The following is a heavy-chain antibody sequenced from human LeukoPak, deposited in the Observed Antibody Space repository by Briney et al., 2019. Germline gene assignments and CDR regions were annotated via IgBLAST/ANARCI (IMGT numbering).Heavy chain of an antibody. J-gene: IGHJ4*02. CDR2: IHHSGST. CDR3: ARYCTSTRCFLDFY. Sequence: SETLSLTCTVSGGSISSSSYYWGWIRQPPGKGLEWIGSIHHSGSTYYNPSLKSRVTISVDTSKNQFSLKLSSVTVADTAVYYCARYCTSTRCFLDFYWGQETLVTVSS. CDR1: GGSISSSSYY. D-gene: IGHD2-2*01. V-gene: IGHV4-39*01.